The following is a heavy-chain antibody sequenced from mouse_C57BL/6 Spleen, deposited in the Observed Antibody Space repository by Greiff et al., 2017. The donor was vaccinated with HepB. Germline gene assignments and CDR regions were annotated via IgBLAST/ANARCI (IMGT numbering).Heavy chain of an antibody. CDR2: IHPNSGST. CDR1: GYTFTSYW. V-gene: IGHV1-64*01. CDR3: ARYFIATVVEGGYAY. D-gene: IGHD1-1*01. Sequence: QVQLQQPGAELVKPGASVKLSCKASGYTFTSYWMHWVKQRPGQGLEWIGMIHPNSGSTNYNEKFKSKATLTVDKSSSTAYMQLSSLTSEDSAVYYCARYFIATVVEGGYAYWGQGTLVTVSA. J-gene: IGHJ3*01.